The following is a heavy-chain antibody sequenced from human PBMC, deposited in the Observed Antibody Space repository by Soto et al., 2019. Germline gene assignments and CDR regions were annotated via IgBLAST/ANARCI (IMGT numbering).Heavy chain of an antibody. CDR1: GGTFSSYT. J-gene: IGHJ5*02. CDR2: IIPILGIA. V-gene: IGHV1-69*02. D-gene: IGHD1-26*01. CDR3: ASDQSWYSGSDSGWFDP. Sequence: QVQLVQSGAEVKKPGSSVKVSCKASGGTFSSYTISWVRQAPGHGLEWMGRIIPILGIAHYAQKFQGRVTITADKSTSTASMELSSLRSEDTAVYYCASDQSWYSGSDSGWFDPWGQGDLVTVSA.